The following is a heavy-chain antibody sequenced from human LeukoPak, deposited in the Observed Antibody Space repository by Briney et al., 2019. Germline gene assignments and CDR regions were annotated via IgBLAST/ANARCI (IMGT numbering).Heavy chain of an antibody. Sequence: PGGSLRLSCAASGFTFSTYWMHRVRQAPGKGLVWVSRINTDESSTSYADSVKGRFTISRDNAKNTLYLQMNSLRAEDTALYYCARAEMSLRSLDVWGKGTTVTVSS. J-gene: IGHJ6*04. V-gene: IGHV3-74*01. CDR1: GFTFSTYW. CDR3: ARAEMSLRSLDV. D-gene: IGHD3-3*01. CDR2: INTDESST.